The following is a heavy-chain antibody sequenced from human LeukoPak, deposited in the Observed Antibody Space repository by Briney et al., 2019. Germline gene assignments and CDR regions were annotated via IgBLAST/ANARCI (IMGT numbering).Heavy chain of an antibody. J-gene: IGHJ5*02. CDR1: GFTFSSYT. V-gene: IGHV3-30-3*01. D-gene: IGHD3-10*01. CDR3: ARVYRFGEWNP. Sequence: GRSLRLSCAASGFTFSSYTMHWVRQAPGRGLEWVAVISYDGSNKYYADSVKGRFTISRDNSKNTLYLQMNSLRAEDTAVYYCARVYRFGEWNPWGQGTLVTVSS. CDR2: ISYDGSNK.